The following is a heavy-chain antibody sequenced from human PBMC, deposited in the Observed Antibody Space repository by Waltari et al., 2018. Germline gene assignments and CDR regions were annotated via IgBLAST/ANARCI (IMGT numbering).Heavy chain of an antibody. CDR3: ARPRGGYNSFDD. J-gene: IGHJ4*02. D-gene: IGHD5-12*01. CDR1: GGTFSSYA. V-gene: IGHV1-69*01. CDR2: IRPMLGTA. Sequence: QVQLVQSGAEVKKPGSSVKVSCKASGGTFSSYAISWVRQAPGQGLEWMGGIRPMLGTANDAQKFQGRVTSAADESTRTSYMGLSSLGSEDTAVYYWARPRGGYNSFDDWGQGTLVTVSS.